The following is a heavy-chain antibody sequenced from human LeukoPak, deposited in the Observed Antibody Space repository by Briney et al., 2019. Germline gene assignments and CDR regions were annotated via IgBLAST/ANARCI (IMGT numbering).Heavy chain of an antibody. V-gene: IGHV4-59*01. CDR1: GGSISSYY. J-gene: IGHJ4*02. Sequence: TSETLSLPCTVPGGSISSYYWSWIRQPPGKGLEWIGYIYYSGSTNYNPSLKSRVTISVDTSKNQFSLKLSSVTAADTAVYYCARQDSSGYFDYWGQGTLVTVSS. CDR3: ARQDSSGYFDY. D-gene: IGHD3-22*01. CDR2: IYYSGST.